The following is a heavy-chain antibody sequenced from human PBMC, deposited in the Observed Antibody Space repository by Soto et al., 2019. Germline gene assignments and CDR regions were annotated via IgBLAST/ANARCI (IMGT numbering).Heavy chain of an antibody. CDR3: ARYDAESGSNKLDP. CDR1: GGSVSSRSHF. V-gene: IGHV4-61*01. CDR2: IYYSGST. J-gene: IGHJ5*02. D-gene: IGHD5-12*01. Sequence: QVQLQESGPGLEKPSETLSVTCTVSGGSVSSRSHFWSWIRQPPGGGLQWIGYIYYSGSTNYNPSLKSRATLAVHTSRNQFSLRLTSVTAADTAVYYCARYDAESGSNKLDPWGQGILVTVSS.